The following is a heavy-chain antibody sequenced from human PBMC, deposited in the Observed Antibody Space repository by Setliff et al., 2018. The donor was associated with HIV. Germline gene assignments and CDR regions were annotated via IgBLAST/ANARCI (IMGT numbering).Heavy chain of an antibody. CDR2: IFYSGST. J-gene: IGHJ2*01. Sequence: PSETLSLTCTVSGGSISSSSYYWGWVRQPPGKGLEWIGCIFYSGSTYYNPSLKSRVTISVDTSKNQFSLRLSSVTAADTAVYYCRTGDTSVEWYFDLWGRGTLVTVSS. CDR1: GGSISSSSYY. D-gene: IGHD7-27*01. V-gene: IGHV4-39*01. CDR3: RTGDTSVEWYFDL.